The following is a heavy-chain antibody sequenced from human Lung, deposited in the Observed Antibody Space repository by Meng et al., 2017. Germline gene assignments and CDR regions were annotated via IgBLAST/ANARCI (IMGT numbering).Heavy chain of an antibody. D-gene: IGHD4-11*01. CDR3: ARGPTTMAHDFDY. CDR2: INHSGST. V-gene: IGHV4-34*01. CDR1: GGSFSDYY. Sequence: VQLQCWGAGLLKPSGTLSPTCVVSGGSFSDYYWSWSRQPPGKGLEWIGEINHSGSTNYNPSLESRATISVDTSQNNLSLKLSSVTAADSAVYYCARGPTTMAHDFDYWGQGTLVTVSS. J-gene: IGHJ4*02.